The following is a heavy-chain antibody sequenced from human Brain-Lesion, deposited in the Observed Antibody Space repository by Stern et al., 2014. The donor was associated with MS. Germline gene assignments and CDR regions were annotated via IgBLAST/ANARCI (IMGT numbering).Heavy chain of an antibody. J-gene: IGHJ4*02. Sequence: QVQLVESGPGLVKPSGTLSLTCAVSGGSISSSNWWSWVRQSPGKGLEWIGESDHSGSTIYNPSLKSRVTVSVDKPKNRFSLTLRSVPAADTAVYFCARFPASRPHVFDSWGQGTLVTVSS. CDR1: GGSISSSNW. V-gene: IGHV4-4*02. D-gene: IGHD6-13*01. CDR2: SDHSGST. CDR3: ARFPASRPHVFDS.